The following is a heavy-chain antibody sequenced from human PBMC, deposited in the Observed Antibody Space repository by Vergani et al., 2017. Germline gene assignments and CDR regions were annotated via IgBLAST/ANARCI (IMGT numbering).Heavy chain of an antibody. J-gene: IGHJ3*02. CDR2: IRSKAYGHAT. D-gene: IGHD3-10*01. CDR3: VRDQVTMLRGSDALDI. Sequence: EVQLVESGGDLVQPGRSLRLSCTASGFTFGYYALDWFRQAPGQGLVWVGGIRSKAYGHATIYAASVKGRFTISRDDSKCIADIQMNNLQTEDTALYYCVRDQVTMLRGSDALDIWGQGTMVTVSS. CDR1: GFTFGYYA. V-gene: IGHV3-49*03.